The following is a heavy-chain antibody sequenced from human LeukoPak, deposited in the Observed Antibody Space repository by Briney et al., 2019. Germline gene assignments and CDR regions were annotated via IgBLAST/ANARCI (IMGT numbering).Heavy chain of an antibody. CDR3: AKTLPTFYGSGSYYKNPIDY. CDR1: GFTFSSYG. CDR2: ISGSGDST. J-gene: IGHJ4*02. D-gene: IGHD3-10*01. Sequence: PGGSLRLCCAASGFTFSSYGMSWVGQAPGKGLEGVSAISGSGDSTFYADSVKGRFTLSRDNSKNTLYMLMTSLRAENTAVYYSAKTLPTFYGSGSYYKNPIDYWGQGTLVTVSS. V-gene: IGHV3-23*01.